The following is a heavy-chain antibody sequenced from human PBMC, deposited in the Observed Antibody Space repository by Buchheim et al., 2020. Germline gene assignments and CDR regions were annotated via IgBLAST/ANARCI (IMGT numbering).Heavy chain of an antibody. D-gene: IGHD4-11*01. Sequence: QLVESGGGLVQPGGSLRLPCAASGFTFGTYWMSWVRQAPGKGLEWVANIKQDGSEKYYVDSVKGRFTISRDNAKNSLYLQMNTLRAEDTAVYYCARADTNYTPLNYWGQGTL. CDR1: GFTFGTYW. CDR2: IKQDGSEK. V-gene: IGHV3-7*01. J-gene: IGHJ4*02. CDR3: ARADTNYTPLNY.